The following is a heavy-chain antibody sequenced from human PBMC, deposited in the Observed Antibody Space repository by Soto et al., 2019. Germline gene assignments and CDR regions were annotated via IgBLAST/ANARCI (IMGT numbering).Heavy chain of an antibody. Sequence: QVQLVESGGGVVQPGRSLRLSCAASGFTFSSYLMNWVRQAPGKGLEGGAVISYNGSNKYYADSVKGRFTISRDNSKNTLYLQMNSLRAEDAAVYYCARGGSSSMGMDVWGQGTTVTVSS. CDR2: ISYNGSNK. D-gene: IGHD6-13*01. CDR1: GFTFSSYL. CDR3: ARGGSSSMGMDV. V-gene: IGHV3-30-3*01. J-gene: IGHJ6*02.